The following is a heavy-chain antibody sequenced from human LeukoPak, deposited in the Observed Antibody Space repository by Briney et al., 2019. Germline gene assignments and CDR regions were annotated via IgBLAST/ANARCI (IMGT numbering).Heavy chain of an antibody. J-gene: IGHJ3*02. CDR3: ARDSPNYDYVWGSYRPDAFDI. D-gene: IGHD3-16*02. CDR1: GGTFSSYA. CDR2: IIPIFGTA. Sequence: SVKVSCKASGGTFSSYAISWVRQAPGQGLEWMGGIIPIFGTANYAQKFQGRVTITADESTSTAYMELSSLRSEDTVVYYCARDSPNYDYVWGSYRPDAFDIWGQGTMVTVSS. V-gene: IGHV1-69*13.